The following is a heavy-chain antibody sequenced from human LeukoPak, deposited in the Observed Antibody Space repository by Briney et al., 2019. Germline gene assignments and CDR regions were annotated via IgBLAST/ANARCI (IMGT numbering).Heavy chain of an antibody. CDR1: GGSISSSNW. CDR2: IYHSGST. J-gene: IGHJ2*01. V-gene: IGHV4-4*02. Sequence: PSETLSLTCAVSGGSISSSNWWSWVRQPPGKGLEWIGEIYHSGSTNYNPSLKSRVTISVDKSKNRFSLKLSSVTAADTAVYYCAKFQTTYWYFDLWGRGTLVTVSS. D-gene: IGHD1-1*01. CDR3: AKFQTTYWYFDL.